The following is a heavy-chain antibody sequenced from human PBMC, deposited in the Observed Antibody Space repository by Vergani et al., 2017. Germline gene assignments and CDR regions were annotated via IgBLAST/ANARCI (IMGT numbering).Heavy chain of an antibody. CDR1: GFTFSSYA. CDR3: AKDSGGIAVAGHEAHFDY. CDR2: ISGSGGST. Sequence: VQLVESGGGLVQPGGSLRLSCAASGFTFSSYAMSWVRQAPGKGLEWVSAISGSGGSTYYADSVKGRFTISRDNSKNTLYLQMNSLRAEDTAVYYCAKDSGGIAVAGHEAHFDYWGQGTLVTVSS. J-gene: IGHJ4*02. D-gene: IGHD6-19*01. V-gene: IGHV3-23*04.